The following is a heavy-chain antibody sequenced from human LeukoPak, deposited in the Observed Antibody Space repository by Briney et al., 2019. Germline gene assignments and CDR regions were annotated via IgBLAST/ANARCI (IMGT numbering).Heavy chain of an antibody. Sequence: ASVKVSCTASGYTFTSYYIHWVRQAPGQGLEGMGIINPAGGSTTYAQKFQGSRLTFTRDKSTSTVYMELSSLRSEDTAVYYCARGRGVHDSHTYDSFDYWGQGSLVTVSS. D-gene: IGHD3-22*01. CDR1: GYTFTSYY. V-gene: IGHV1-46*01. CDR3: ARGRGVHDSHTYDSFDY. J-gene: IGHJ4*02. CDR2: INPAGGST.